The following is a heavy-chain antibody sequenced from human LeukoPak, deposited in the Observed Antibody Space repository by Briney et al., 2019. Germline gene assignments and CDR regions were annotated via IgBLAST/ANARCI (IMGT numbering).Heavy chain of an antibody. J-gene: IGHJ4*02. CDR2: IYWNDDK. Sequence: TLSLTCTVSGASISSYYWSWIRQPPGKALEWLALIYWNDDKRYSPSLKNRLTITKDTSKNQVVLTMTNMDPVDTATYYCAHSGTFYNYYFDYWGQGTLATVSS. CDR1: GASISSYYW. D-gene: IGHD5-24*01. CDR3: AHSGTFYNYYFDY. V-gene: IGHV2-5*01.